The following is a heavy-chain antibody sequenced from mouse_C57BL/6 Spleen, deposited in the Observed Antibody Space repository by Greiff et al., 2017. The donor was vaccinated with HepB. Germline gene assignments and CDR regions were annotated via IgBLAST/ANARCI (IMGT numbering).Heavy chain of an antibody. J-gene: IGHJ3*01. CDR3: ARGGSNWDLAWFAY. D-gene: IGHD4-1*01. V-gene: IGHV3-1*01. CDR1: GYSITSGYD. Sequence: EVKLQESGPGMVKPSQSLSLTCTVTGYSITSGYDWHWIRHFPGNKLEWMGYISYSGSTNYNPSLKSRISITHDTSKNHFFLKLNSVTTEDTATYYCARGGSNWDLAWFAYWGQGTLVTVSA. CDR2: ISYSGST.